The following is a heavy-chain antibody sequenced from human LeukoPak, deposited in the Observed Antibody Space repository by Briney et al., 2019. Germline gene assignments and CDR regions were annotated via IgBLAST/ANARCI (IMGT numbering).Heavy chain of an antibody. D-gene: IGHD2-15*01. CDR3: VSRGFCSGDGCHSNAFYL. CDR1: GYTFTKYW. J-gene: IGHJ3*01. Sequence: GESLKISCKGCGYTFTKYWIGWVRQMPGQGLEWMGIIYPGDSDTRYSPSFQGQVTISVDKSINTAYVQWSSLKASDTAAYYCVSRGFCSGDGCHSNAFYLWGHGTMVIVSS. V-gene: IGHV5-51*01. CDR2: IYPGDSDT.